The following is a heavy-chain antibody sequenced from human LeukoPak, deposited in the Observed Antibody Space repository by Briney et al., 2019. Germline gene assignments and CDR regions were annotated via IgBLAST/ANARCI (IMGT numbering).Heavy chain of an antibody. CDR1: GFTFSSYA. CDR3: APDDFWSGYQDY. J-gene: IGHJ4*02. CDR2: ISGSGGST. V-gene: IGHV3-23*01. Sequence: GGSPRLSCAASGFTFSSYAMSWVRQALGKGLEWVSAISGSGGSTYYADSVEGRFTISRDNSKNTLYLQMNSLRAEDTAVYYYAPDDFWSGYQDYWGQGTLVTVSS. D-gene: IGHD3-3*01.